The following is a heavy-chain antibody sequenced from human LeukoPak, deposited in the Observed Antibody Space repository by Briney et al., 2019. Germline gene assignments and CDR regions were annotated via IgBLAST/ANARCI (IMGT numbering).Heavy chain of an antibody. CDR3: ATGEGKLFGLNWFDP. CDR1: GYTLTELS. V-gene: IGHV1-24*01. Sequence: ASVKVSCKVSGYTLTELSMHWVRQAPGKGLEWMGGFDPEDGETIYAQKFQGRVTMTEDTSTDTAYMELSSLRSEDTAVYYCATGEGKLFGLNWFDPWGQGTLVTVSS. J-gene: IGHJ5*02. D-gene: IGHD3-10*02. CDR2: FDPEDGET.